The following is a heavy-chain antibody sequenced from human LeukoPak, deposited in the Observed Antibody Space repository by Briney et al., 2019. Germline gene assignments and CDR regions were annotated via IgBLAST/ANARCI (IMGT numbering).Heavy chain of an antibody. CDR1: GFTFSSYG. CDR3: AKDHSSGIDY. D-gene: IGHD6-19*01. J-gene: IGHJ4*02. CDR2: ISYDGSNK. Sequence: GGSLRLSCAASGFTFSSYGMHWVRQAPGKGLEWVAVISYDGSNKYYADSVKGRFTISRDNSKNTLYLQMNSLRAEDTAVYYCAKDHSSGIDYWGQGTLVAVSS. V-gene: IGHV3-30*18.